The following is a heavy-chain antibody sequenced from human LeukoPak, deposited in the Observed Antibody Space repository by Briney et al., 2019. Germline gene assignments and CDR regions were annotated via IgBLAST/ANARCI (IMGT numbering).Heavy chain of an antibody. V-gene: IGHV4-59*01. CDR3: ARELVRGVIGAFDI. Sequence: PSETLSLTCTVSGGSIREYYLSWIRQPPGKGLEWIGYIYDSGSTNYNPSLKSRVTISVDTSKNHFSLKLSSVTAAGTAVYYCARELVRGVIGAFDIWGQGTMVTVSS. J-gene: IGHJ3*02. D-gene: IGHD3-10*01. CDR2: IYDSGST. CDR1: GGSIREYY.